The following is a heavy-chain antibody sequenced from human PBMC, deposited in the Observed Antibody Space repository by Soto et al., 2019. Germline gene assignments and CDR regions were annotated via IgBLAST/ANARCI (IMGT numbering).Heavy chain of an antibody. J-gene: IGHJ6*02. CDR2: FDPEDGET. CDR1: GYTLTELS. V-gene: IGHV1-24*01. D-gene: IGHD2-2*02. Sequence: ASVKVSCKVSGYTLTELSMHWVRQAPGKGLEWMGGFDPEDGETIYAQKFQGRVTMTEDTSTDTAYMELSSLRSEDTAVYYCATGDCSSTSCYNTEYYYYYGMDVWGQGTTVTVS. CDR3: ATGDCSSTSCYNTEYYYYYGMDV.